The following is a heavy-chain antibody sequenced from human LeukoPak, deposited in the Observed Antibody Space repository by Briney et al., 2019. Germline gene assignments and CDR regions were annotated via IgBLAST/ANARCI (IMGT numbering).Heavy chain of an antibody. V-gene: IGHV1-18*01. Sequence: ASVKVSCKASGYTFTSYGISWVRQAPGQGLEWMGWISAYNGNTNYAQKLQGRVTMTTDTSTSTAYMELRSLRSDDTAVYYCARSPPYYPRGYYYYYMDVWGKGTTVTVSS. CDR2: ISAYNGNT. D-gene: IGHD3-22*01. CDR3: ARSPPYYPRGYYYYYMDV. CDR1: GYTFTSYG. J-gene: IGHJ6*03.